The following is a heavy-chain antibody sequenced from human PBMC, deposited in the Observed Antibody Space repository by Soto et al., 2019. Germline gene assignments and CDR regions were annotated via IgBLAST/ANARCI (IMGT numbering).Heavy chain of an antibody. V-gene: IGHV4-34*01. CDR3: ARGGYTSGWFRF. J-gene: IGHJ4*02. D-gene: IGHD6-19*01. CDR1: GGSFSGYH. CDR2: INNSGST. Sequence: PSETLSLTCAVPGGSFSGYHLTWIRQPPGKGLEWIGEINNSGSTNDNPSLKIRVTIARDTSKLQLALSMSSVTAADTSICYCARGGYTSGWFRFWGQGILVTVSS.